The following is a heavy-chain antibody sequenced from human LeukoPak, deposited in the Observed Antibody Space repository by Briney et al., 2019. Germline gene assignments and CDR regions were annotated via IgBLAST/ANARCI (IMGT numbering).Heavy chain of an antibody. CDR2: IKQDGSEK. V-gene: IGHV3-7*03. CDR1: GFTFSSYW. Sequence: TGGSLRLSCAASGFTFSSYWMSWVRQAPGKGLEWVANIKQDGSEKYYVDSVKGRFTISRDNAKNSLYLQMNSLRAEDTALYYCAKDQSPLGERWFDPWGQGTLVTVSS. D-gene: IGHD3-10*01. J-gene: IGHJ5*02. CDR3: AKDQSPLGERWFDP.